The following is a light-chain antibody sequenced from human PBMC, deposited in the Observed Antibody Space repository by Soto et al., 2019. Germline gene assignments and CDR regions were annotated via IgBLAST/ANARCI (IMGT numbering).Light chain of an antibody. CDR3: QQYGSSLLT. CDR2: GAY. V-gene: IGKV3-20*01. CDR1: QSVTSTY. Sequence: EIVLTQSPGTLSLSPGERATLSCRASQSVTSTYLAWYQQKHGQPPRLLIYGAYNRATGIPDRFSGSGSGTDFALTISSLEPEDVAVYYCQQYGSSLLTFGHVTSVE. J-gene: IGKJ1*01.